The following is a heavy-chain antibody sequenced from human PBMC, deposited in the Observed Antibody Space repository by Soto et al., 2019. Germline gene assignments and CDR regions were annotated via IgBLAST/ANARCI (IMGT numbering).Heavy chain of an antibody. CDR2: ISYDGSNK. CDR1: GFTFSSYA. CDR3: ARVEAAAGMFDY. V-gene: IGHV3-30-3*01. D-gene: IGHD6-13*01. Sequence: GGSLRLSCAASGFTFSSYAMHWVRQAPGKGLEWVAVISYDGSNKYYADSVKGRFTISRDNSKNTLYLQMNSLRAEDTAVYYCARVEAAAGMFDYWGQGTLVTVSS. J-gene: IGHJ4*02.